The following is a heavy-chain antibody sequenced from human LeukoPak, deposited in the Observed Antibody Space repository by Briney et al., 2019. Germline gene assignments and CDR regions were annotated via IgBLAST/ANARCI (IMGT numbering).Heavy chain of an antibody. Sequence: GGSLRLSCAASGFTFGSYAMSWVRQAPGKGLEWVSGIGASGGSTYYADSVKGRFTISRDNSKNTLYLQMNSLRAEDTAVYYCAKGPDSGLRYFDYWGQGTLVTVSS. CDR2: IGASGGST. CDR1: GFTFGSYA. CDR3: AKGPDSGLRYFDY. V-gene: IGHV3-23*01. J-gene: IGHJ4*02. D-gene: IGHD5-12*01.